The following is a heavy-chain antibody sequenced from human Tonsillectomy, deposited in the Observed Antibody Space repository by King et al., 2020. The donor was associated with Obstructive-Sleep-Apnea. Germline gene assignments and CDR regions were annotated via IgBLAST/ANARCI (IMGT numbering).Heavy chain of an antibody. V-gene: IGHV3-33*01. CDR2: IWYDGSKN. Sequence: VQLVESGGGVVQPGRSLRLSCAASGFTFSSHGFHWVRQAPGKGLEWVAAIWYDGSKNFYADSVKGRFTISRDNSRNTLFLQMNSLRVEDTAVYYCARDPQRTFDIWGQGTMVTGSS. J-gene: IGHJ3*02. CDR1: GFTFSSHG. CDR3: ARDPQRTFDI.